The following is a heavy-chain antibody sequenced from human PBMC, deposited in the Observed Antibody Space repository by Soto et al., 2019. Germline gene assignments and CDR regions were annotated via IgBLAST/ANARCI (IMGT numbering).Heavy chain of an antibody. J-gene: IGHJ4*02. Sequence: EVQLLESGGGLVQPGGSLRLSCAASGFTFSSYAMSWVRQAPGKGLEWVSAISGSGGSTYYADSVKGRFTISRDNSKNTLYLQMNSLRAEDTAVYYFAKDGSQWLGKYYFDYWGQGTLVTVSS. CDR1: GFTFSSYA. V-gene: IGHV3-23*01. D-gene: IGHD6-19*01. CDR3: AKDGSQWLGKYYFDY. CDR2: ISGSGGST.